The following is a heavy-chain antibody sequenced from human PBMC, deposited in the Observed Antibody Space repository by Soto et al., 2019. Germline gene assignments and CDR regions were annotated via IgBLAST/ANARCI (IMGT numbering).Heavy chain of an antibody. CDR2: ISPSGST. V-gene: IGHV4-59*01. CDR3: ARGGAAVRDPHGMDV. CDR1: GGSISTNY. Sequence: SETLSLTCTVSGGSISTNYWSWIRQPPGKGLEWIGYISPSGSTIYNPSLKSRVTISVDMSKNQFSLKLSSVTAADTAVYYCARGGAAVRDPHGMDVWGQGTTVTVSS. D-gene: IGHD1-26*01. J-gene: IGHJ6*02.